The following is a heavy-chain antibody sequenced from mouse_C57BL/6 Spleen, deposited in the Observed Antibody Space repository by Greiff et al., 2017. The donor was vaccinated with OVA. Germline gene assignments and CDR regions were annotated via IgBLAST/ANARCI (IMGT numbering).Heavy chain of an antibody. V-gene: IGHV5-17*01. Sequence: DVQLVESGGGLVKPGGSLKLSCAASGFTFSDYGMNWVRQAPEKGLEWVAYISSGSSTIYYADTVKGRFTISRDNAKNTLFLQMNCLRSEDTAMYYCAGGSNYLYYAMDYWGQGTSVTVSS. CDR1: GFTFSDYG. CDR2: ISSGSSTI. D-gene: IGHD2-5*01. CDR3: AGGSNYLYYAMDY. J-gene: IGHJ4*01.